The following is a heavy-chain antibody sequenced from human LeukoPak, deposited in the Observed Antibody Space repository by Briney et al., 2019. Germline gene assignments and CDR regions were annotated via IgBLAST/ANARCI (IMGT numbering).Heavy chain of an antibody. CDR2: ISYDGSNK. CDR1: GFTFSSYA. V-gene: IGHV3-30-3*01. D-gene: IGHD3-16*01. J-gene: IGHJ4*02. CDR3: ARDGGGLRPNYFDY. Sequence: GGSLRLSCAASGFTFSSYAMHWVRQAPGKGLEWVAVISYDGSNKYYADSVKGRFTISRDNSKNTLYLQMNSLRAEDTAVYYCARDGGGLRPNYFDYWGQGTLVTVSS.